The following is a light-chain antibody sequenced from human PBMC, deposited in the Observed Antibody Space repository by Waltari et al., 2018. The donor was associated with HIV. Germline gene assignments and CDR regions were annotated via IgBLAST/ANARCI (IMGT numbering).Light chain of an antibody. Sequence: IQMTQSPSSLSASVGDSVTITCRASKSMSSYLNWYQQKPGKAPKLLIYAASSLQSGVPSRFSGSGSGTDFTLTISSLQPEDFATYYCQQSSTLWFTFGPGTKVDIK. CDR1: KSMSSY. V-gene: IGKV1-39*01. CDR2: AAS. J-gene: IGKJ3*01. CDR3: QQSSTLWFT.